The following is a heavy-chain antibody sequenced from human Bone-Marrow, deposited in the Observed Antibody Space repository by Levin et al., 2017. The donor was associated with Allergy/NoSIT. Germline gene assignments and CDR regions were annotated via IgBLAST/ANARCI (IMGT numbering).Heavy chain of an antibody. V-gene: IGHV3-30*03. J-gene: IGHJ6*02. CDR2: ISYDGSNK. CDR1: GFTFSSYG. D-gene: IGHD4-17*01. Sequence: PGGSLRLSCAASGFTFSSYGMHWVRQAPGKGLEWVAVISYDGSNKYYADSVKGRFTISRDNSKNTLYLQMNSLRAEDTAVYYCASQKGDYGYYYYGMDVWGQGTTVTVSS. CDR3: ASQKGDYGYYYYGMDV.